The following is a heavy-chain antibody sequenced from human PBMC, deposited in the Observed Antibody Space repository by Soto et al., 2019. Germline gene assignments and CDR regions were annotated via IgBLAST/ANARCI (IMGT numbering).Heavy chain of an antibody. CDR1: GGSINTYL. CDR3: ARDSGSGTYLTT. J-gene: IGHJ4*02. Sequence: SETLSLTCTVSGGSINTYLWTWIRQPPGKGLEWIAYVQNNGATKYSPSLQSRVTTSVDTSKNQFSLKVTSVTAADTAVYYCARDSGSGTYLTTWGQGTLVTVSS. V-gene: IGHV4-59*01. D-gene: IGHD3-10*01. CDR2: VQNNGAT.